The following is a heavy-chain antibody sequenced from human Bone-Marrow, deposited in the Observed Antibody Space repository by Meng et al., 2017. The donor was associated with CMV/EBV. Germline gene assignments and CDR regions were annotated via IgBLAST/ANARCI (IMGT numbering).Heavy chain of an antibody. Sequence: QVQLVQSGADVKKPGASVKDSCKASGYTFTGYYMHWVRQAPGQGLEWMGWINPNSGGTNYAQKFQGRVTMTRDTSISTAYMELSRLRSDDTAVYYCARDKVASSGWYDYWGQGTLVTVSS. CDR3: ARDKVASSGWYDY. J-gene: IGHJ4*02. CDR2: INPNSGGT. V-gene: IGHV1-2*02. CDR1: GYTFTGYY. D-gene: IGHD6-19*01.